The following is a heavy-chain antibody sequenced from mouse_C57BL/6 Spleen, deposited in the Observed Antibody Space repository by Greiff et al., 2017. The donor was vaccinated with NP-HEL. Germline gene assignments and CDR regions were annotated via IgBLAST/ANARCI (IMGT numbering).Heavy chain of an antibody. D-gene: IGHD2-4*01. CDR3: ARWGGDYASAMDY. CDR1: GYTFTSYW. Sequence: QVQLQQPGAELVMPGASVKLSCKASGYTFTSYWMHWVKQRPGQGLEWIGEIDPSDSYTNYNQKFKGKSTLTVDKSSSTAYMQLSSLTFEDSAVYYCARWGGDYASAMDYWGQGTSVTVSS. V-gene: IGHV1-69*01. J-gene: IGHJ4*01. CDR2: IDPSDSYT.